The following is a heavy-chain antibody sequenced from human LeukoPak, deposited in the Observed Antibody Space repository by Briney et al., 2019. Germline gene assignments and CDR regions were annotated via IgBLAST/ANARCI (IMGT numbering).Heavy chain of an antibody. V-gene: IGHV4-59*01. CDR1: GGSMSYYY. Sequence: SETLSLTCTVSGGSMSYYYWSWIRQLPGKGLEWIGYIYYSGSTDYNPSLKSRVTISIDTSKNQFSLKLSSVTAADTAVSYCARAGGVVGATTWNYWGQGTLVTVSS. CDR2: IYYSGST. CDR3: ARAGGVVGATTWNY. J-gene: IGHJ4*02. D-gene: IGHD1-26*01.